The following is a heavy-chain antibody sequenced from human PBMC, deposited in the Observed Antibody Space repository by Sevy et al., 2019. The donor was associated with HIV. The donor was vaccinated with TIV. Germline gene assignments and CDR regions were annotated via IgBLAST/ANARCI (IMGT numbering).Heavy chain of an antibody. J-gene: IGHJ4*02. D-gene: IGHD6-19*01. CDR2: ISYDGGNK. CDR1: GFTFSSYG. V-gene: IGHV3-30*18. Sequence: GGSLRLSCAASGFTFSSYGMHWVRQAPGKGLEWVAVISYDGGNKYYADSVKGRFTISRDNSKNTLYLQMNSLRAEDTAVYYCAKDPHPGDSSGWYNGYFDYWGQGTLVTVSS. CDR3: AKDPHPGDSSGWYNGYFDY.